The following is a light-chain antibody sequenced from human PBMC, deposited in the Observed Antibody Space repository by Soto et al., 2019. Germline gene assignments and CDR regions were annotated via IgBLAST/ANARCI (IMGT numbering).Light chain of an antibody. CDR1: QSVSSN. CDR3: QQYNNWLS. Sequence: EIVMTQSPATLSVSPGERATLSCRASQSVSSNLAWYQQKPGQAPRLLISGASTRATGIAAGFSGSGSGTEFTLTISIVQSEDFAVYYCQQYNNWLSFCGGAKVEIK. CDR2: GAS. V-gene: IGKV3-15*01. J-gene: IGKJ4*01.